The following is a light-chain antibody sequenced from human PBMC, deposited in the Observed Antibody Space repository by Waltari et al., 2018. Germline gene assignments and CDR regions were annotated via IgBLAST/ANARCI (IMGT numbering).Light chain of an antibody. J-gene: IGKJ2*01. CDR1: QSISSW. CDR3: QHYNSPPYT. V-gene: IGKV1-5*03. CDR2: KAS. Sequence: DIQMTQSPSTLSTSVGDRVPITCRASQSISSWLAWYQHKTGQAPKLLIYKASNLESGVPSRFRGSGSGTEFTLTISSLQPDDVATYYCQHYNSPPYTFGQGTKLEIK.